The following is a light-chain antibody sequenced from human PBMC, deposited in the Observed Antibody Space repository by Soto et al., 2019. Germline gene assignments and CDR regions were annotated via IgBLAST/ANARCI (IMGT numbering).Light chain of an antibody. CDR2: GAS. V-gene: IGKV3-15*01. CDR1: QSVSDN. CDR3: QQSNNWPYT. J-gene: IGKJ2*01. Sequence: EIVMTQSPATLSVSPGERVTLSCRASQSVSDNLAWYQQKPGQAHRLLIYGASTRATTTPARFSGSGSGTEFTLTISSLQSEDFAVYFCQQSNNWPYTFVQGTKLDIK.